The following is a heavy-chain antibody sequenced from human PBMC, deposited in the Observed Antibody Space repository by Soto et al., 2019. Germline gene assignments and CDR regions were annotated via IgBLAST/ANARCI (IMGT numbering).Heavy chain of an antibody. J-gene: IGHJ4*01. CDR3: ARSSTSANYFDY. CDR2: IDYSGST. D-gene: IGHD2-2*01. V-gene: IGHV4-31*03. CDR1: GGSISSGGYY. Sequence: QVQLQESGPGLVKPSQTLSLTCTVSGGSISSGGYYWSWIRQNPGKGLEWIGYIDYSGSTYYNPALKCRVTLPVDTSKKQFSLKLSSVTAADTAVYYCARSSTSANYFDYWGHGTLVTVSS.